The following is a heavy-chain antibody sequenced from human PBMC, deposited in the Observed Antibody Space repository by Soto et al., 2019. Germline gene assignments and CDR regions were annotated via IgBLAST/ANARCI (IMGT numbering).Heavy chain of an antibody. V-gene: IGHV4-4*07. CDR3: ARGYYGSGSNLCDP. D-gene: IGHD3-10*01. CDR1: GGSISSYY. Sequence: SETLSLTRTVSGGSISSYYWSWIRQPAGKGLEWIGRIYTSGSTNYNPSLKSRVTMSVDTSKNQFSLKLSSVTAADTAVYYCARGYYGSGSNLCDPWGKGTRVTVSS. J-gene: IGHJ5*02. CDR2: IYTSGST.